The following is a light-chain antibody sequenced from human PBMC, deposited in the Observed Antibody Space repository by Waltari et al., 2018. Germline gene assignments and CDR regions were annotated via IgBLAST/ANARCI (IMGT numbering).Light chain of an antibody. J-gene: IGLJ3*02. CDR2: DVT. Sequence: QSVLTQPASVSGSPGQSITISCTGSSHDVDDFNYVAWYQQHPDKAPKLILFDVTTGASGVSSRFSGAKSANTASLTISGLQAEDEAFYYCSSHTTRSLLGVFGGGTKLTVL. CDR1: SHDVDDFNY. CDR3: SSHTTRSLLGV. V-gene: IGLV2-14*03.